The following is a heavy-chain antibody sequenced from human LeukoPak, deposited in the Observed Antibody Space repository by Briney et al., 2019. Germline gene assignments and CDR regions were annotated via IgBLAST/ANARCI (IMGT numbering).Heavy chain of an antibody. D-gene: IGHD2-2*01. J-gene: IGHJ5*02. CDR2: IIPIFGTA. V-gene: IGHV1-69*13. Sequence: SMIVSSKASGGTFTIYVINWVRQAPGQGLEWMGGIIPIFGTANYAQKFQGRVTITADESTGTAYMELSSLRSEDTAMYYCARALLRYCSSTSCYWFDPWGQGALVTVSS. CDR3: ARALLRYCSSTSCYWFDP. CDR1: GGTFTIYV.